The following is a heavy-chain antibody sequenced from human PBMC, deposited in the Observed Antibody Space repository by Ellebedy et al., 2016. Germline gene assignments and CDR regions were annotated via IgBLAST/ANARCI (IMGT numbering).Heavy chain of an antibody. CDR2: ISANGNKR. CDR3: RQGHYADY. V-gene: IGHV3-23*01. D-gene: IGHD2-2*01. Sequence: GESLKISXTASHFTFNTYYMSWVRQAPGKGLEWVATISANGNKRDLADSVQGRFTISRDNFRNTLHLQMNNLRGEDTAVYYCRQGHYADYWGQGTLVTVSS. J-gene: IGHJ4*02. CDR1: HFTFNTYY.